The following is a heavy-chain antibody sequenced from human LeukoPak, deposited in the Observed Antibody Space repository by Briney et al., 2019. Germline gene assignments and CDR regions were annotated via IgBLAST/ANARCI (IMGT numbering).Heavy chain of an antibody. CDR1: GFTFDDYG. Sequence: GGSLRLSCAASGFTFDDYGMSWVRQAPGKGLEWVAVISYDGSNKYYADSVKGRFTISRDNSKNTLYLQMNSLRAEDTAVYYCAKGAYYDFWSGYPYFDYWGQGTLVTVSS. D-gene: IGHD3-3*01. CDR2: ISYDGSNK. J-gene: IGHJ4*02. CDR3: AKGAYYDFWSGYPYFDY. V-gene: IGHV3-30*18.